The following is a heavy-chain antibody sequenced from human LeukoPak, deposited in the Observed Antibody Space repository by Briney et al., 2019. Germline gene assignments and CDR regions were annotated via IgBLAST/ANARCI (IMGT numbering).Heavy chain of an antibody. CDR1: GFTFSSNG. CDR3: AKDLSYGMDV. V-gene: IGHV3-30*18. CDR2: ISYDGSNK. J-gene: IGHJ6*02. Sequence: GGSLRLSCAASGFTFSSNGMHWVRQAPGKGLEWVAVISYDGSNKYYADSVKGRFTISRDNSKNTLYLQMNSLRAEDTAVYYCAKDLSYGMDVWGQGTTVTVSS.